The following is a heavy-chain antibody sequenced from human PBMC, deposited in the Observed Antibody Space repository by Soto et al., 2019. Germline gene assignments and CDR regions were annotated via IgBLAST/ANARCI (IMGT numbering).Heavy chain of an antibody. J-gene: IGHJ5*02. CDR3: ARDQTPKVTPDNWFDP. CDR1: GFTFSSYS. V-gene: IGHV3-48*01. Sequence: EVQLVESGGGLVQPGGSLRLSCAASGFTFSSYSMNWVRQAPGKGLEWVSYISSSSSTIYYADSVKGRFTISRDNAKNSLYLQMNSLRAEDTAVYYCARDQTPKVTPDNWFDPWGQGTLVTVSS. D-gene: IGHD2-21*02. CDR2: ISSSSSTI.